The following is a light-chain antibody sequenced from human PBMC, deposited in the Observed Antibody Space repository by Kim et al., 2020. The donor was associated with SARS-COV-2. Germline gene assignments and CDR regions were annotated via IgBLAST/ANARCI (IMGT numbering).Light chain of an antibody. J-gene: IGKJ2*01. CDR1: QSISTY. CDR3: QQSYSPART. Sequence: DIQMPRSPSSLSASVGDRVTITCRASQSISTYLNWYQQKPGKAPKLLIYGASSLQSGVPSRFSGSGSGTDFTLTISSLQPEDFATYYCQQSYSPARTFAQGTKLEI. CDR2: GAS. V-gene: IGKV1-39*01.